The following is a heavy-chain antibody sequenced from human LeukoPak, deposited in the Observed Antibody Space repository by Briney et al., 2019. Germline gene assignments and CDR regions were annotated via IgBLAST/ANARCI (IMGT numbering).Heavy chain of an antibody. CDR2: IYYSGSS. Sequence: SETLSLTCTVSGGSISSYYWSWIRQPPGKGLEWIGYIYYSGSSTYSPSLQSRVTISVDTSKNQFSLRLSSVTAADTAVYYCASGGGWELPYNFDYWGQGTLVTVSS. V-gene: IGHV4-59*08. CDR3: ASGGGWELPYNFDY. D-gene: IGHD1-26*01. CDR1: GGSISSYY. J-gene: IGHJ4*02.